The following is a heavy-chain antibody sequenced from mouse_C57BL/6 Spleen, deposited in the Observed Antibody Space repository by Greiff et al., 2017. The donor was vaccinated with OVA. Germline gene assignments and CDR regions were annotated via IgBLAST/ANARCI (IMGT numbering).Heavy chain of an antibody. J-gene: IGHJ4*01. Sequence: VQLKESGPELVKPGASVKISCKASGYSFTDYNMNWVKQSNGKSLEWIGVINPNYGTTSYNQKFKGKATLTVDQSSSTAYMQLNSLTSEDSAVYYCARGSGSRYYYAMDYWGQGTSVTVSS. D-gene: IGHD1-1*01. CDR2: INPNYGTT. V-gene: IGHV1-39*01. CDR1: GYSFTDYN. CDR3: ARGSGSRYYYAMDY.